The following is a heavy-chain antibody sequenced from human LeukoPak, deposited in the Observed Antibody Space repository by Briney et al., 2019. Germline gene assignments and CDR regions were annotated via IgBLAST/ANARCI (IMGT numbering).Heavy chain of an antibody. CDR1: GFTFSSYS. CDR2: ISSSGSTI. V-gene: IGHV3-48*04. CDR3: ARDFGVTNYHFDY. Sequence: PGGSLRLSCAASGFTFSSYSMNWVRQAPGKGLEWVSYISSSGSTIYYADSVKGRFTLSRDNAKNSVYLQMNSLRAEDTAVYYCARDFGVTNYHFDYWGQGALVTVSS. D-gene: IGHD3-16*01. J-gene: IGHJ4*02.